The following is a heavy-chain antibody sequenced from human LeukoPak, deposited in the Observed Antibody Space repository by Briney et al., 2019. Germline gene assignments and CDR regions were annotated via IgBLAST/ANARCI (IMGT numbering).Heavy chain of an antibody. CDR3: ASSFTIRAPYYMDV. CDR1: GLTVTSSY. J-gene: IGHJ6*03. V-gene: IGHV3-66*02. CDR2: IYSGDST. D-gene: IGHD3-3*02. Sequence: GGSLRLSCAASGLTVTSSYMHWVRQAPGKGLEWVSVIYSGDSTFYADSVKGRFTISRDHSKNTLFLQVSSLSAEDTAVYYCASSFTIRAPYYMDVWGQGTTVTVSS.